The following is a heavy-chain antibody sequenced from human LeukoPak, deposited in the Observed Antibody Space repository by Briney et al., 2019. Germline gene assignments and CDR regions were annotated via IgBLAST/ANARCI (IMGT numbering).Heavy chain of an antibody. V-gene: IGHV5-51*01. CDR2: IYPGDSDT. J-gene: IGHJ4*02. Sequence: GESLKISCKGSGYSFSNYWIGWVRQMPGKGLEWMGIIYPGDSDTRYSPSFQGQVTISADKSISTAYLQWSSLKASDTAMYYCASTYSSSDYYSDYWGQGTLVTVSS. CDR3: ASTYSSSDYYSDY. D-gene: IGHD6-13*01. CDR1: GYSFSNYW.